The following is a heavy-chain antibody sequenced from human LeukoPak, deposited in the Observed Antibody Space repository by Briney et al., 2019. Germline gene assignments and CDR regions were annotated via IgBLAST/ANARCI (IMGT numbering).Heavy chain of an antibody. V-gene: IGHV3-23*01. CDR1: GFTFSSFA. CDR3: AKDPGGFWAT. Sequence: GGSLRLSCAASGFTFSSFAMSWVRQAPGKGLEWVSGISGSGGSTYYADSVKGRFTISRDNSKNTLYLQMNSLRAEDTAVYYCAKDPGGFWATWGQGTLVTVSS. J-gene: IGHJ5*02. CDR2: ISGSGGST. D-gene: IGHD3-16*01.